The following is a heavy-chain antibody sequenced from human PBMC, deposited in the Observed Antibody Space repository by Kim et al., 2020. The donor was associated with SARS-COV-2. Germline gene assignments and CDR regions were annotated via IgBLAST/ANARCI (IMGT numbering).Heavy chain of an antibody. CDR3: ARAVDYYYYGMDV. J-gene: IGHJ6*02. CDR1: GGSISSYY. Sequence: SETLSLTCTVSGGSISSYYWSWIRQPPGKGLEWIGYIYYSGSTNYNPSLKSRVTISVDTSKNQFSLKLSSVTAADTAVYYCARAVDYYYYGMDVWGQGTTVTVSS. CDR2: IYYSGST. V-gene: IGHV4-59*01.